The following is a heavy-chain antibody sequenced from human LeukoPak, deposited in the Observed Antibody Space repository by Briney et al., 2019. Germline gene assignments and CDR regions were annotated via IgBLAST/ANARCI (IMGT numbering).Heavy chain of an antibody. CDR2: IQYDGTNK. J-gene: IGHJ4*02. V-gene: IGHV3-30*02. Sequence: GGSLRLSCVASGFTFTNYCLPWVRQAPGKGLEWVAYIQYDGTNKYYADSVKGRFTISRDNSKNTLYIQMNSLRPEDTAVYYCAKADGSDDLAFWGQGTLVTVSS. CDR1: GFTFTNYC. D-gene: IGHD2-21*01. CDR3: AKADGSDDLAF.